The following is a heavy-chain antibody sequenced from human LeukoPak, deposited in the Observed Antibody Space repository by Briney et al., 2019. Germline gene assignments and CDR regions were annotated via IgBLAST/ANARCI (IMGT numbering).Heavy chain of an antibody. D-gene: IGHD4-17*01. CDR2: IYTSGST. J-gene: IGHJ4*02. Sequence: SETLSLTCTVSGGSISSYYWSWIRQPAGKGLEWIGRIYTSGSTNYNPSLKSRVTMSVDTSKNQFSLKLSSVTAADTAVYYCAREGSGSGDYANHYWGQGTLVTVSS. V-gene: IGHV4-4*07. CDR3: AREGSGSGDYANHY. CDR1: GGSISSYY.